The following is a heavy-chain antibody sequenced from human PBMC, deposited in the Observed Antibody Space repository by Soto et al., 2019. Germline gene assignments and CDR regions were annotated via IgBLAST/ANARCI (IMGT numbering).Heavy chain of an antibody. CDR1: GFTFSGYG. D-gene: IGHD4-17*01. J-gene: IGHJ6*02. Sequence: GGSLRLSCAASGFTFSGYGLHWVRQAPGKGLEWVAVISHDGNNEYYEDSVKGRFTISRDNSKNTLSLQMNSLRIEDTAVYFCAKDWDGHYGDPPGGDNYYSYYGMDVWGQGTTVTVSS. CDR2: ISHDGNNE. CDR3: AKDWDGHYGDPPGGDNYYSYYGMDV. V-gene: IGHV3-30*18.